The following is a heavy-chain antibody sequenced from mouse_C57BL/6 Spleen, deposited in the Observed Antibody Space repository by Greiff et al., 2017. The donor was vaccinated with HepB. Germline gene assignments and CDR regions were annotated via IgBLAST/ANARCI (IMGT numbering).Heavy chain of an antibody. V-gene: IGHV1-63*01. CDR3: ARSDWDVEAWFAY. CDR2: IYPGGGYT. D-gene: IGHD4-1*01. Sequence: QVQLQQSGAELVRPGTSVKMSCKASGYTFTNYWIGWAKQRPGHGLEWIGDIYPGGGYTNYNEKFKGKATLTADKSSSTAYMQFSSLTSEDSAIYYCARSDWDVEAWFAYWGQGTLVTVSA. J-gene: IGHJ3*01. CDR1: GYTFTNYW.